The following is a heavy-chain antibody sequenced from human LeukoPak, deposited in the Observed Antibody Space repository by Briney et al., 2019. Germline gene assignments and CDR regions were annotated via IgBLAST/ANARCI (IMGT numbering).Heavy chain of an antibody. Sequence: ASVKVSCKASGYTFTSYGISWLRQAPGQGLEWMGWICAYNPNTNFAQNLQGRVTMTTDTSTSTAYMELRSLRFDDTAVYYCARGIYDSTLDAFDIWGQGTMVTVSS. CDR3: ARGIYDSTLDAFDI. V-gene: IGHV1-18*01. CDR1: GYTFTSYG. D-gene: IGHD3-22*01. CDR2: ICAYNPNT. J-gene: IGHJ3*02.